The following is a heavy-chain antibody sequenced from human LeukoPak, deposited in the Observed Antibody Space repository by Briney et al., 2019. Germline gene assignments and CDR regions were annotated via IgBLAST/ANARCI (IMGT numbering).Heavy chain of an antibody. CDR2: IKSKTDGGTT. Sequence: GGSLRLSCAASGFTYSNAWMSWVRQAPGKGLEWVGRIKSKTDGGTTDYAAPVKGRFTISRDNAKNSLYLQMNSLRAEDTAVYYCARLYEGPGIVVVVAAYYYYGMDVWGQGTTVTVSS. CDR3: ARLYEGPGIVVVVAAYYYYGMDV. CDR1: GFTYSNAW. D-gene: IGHD2-15*01. V-gene: IGHV3-15*01. J-gene: IGHJ6*02.